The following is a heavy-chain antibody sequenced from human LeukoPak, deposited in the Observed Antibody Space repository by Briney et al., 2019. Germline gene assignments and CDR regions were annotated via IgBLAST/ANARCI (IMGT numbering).Heavy chain of an antibody. D-gene: IGHD6-6*01. CDR3: ARDSGSTSNLFDY. CDR1: GFTFSSYN. J-gene: IGHJ4*02. CDR2: ISSSSSYI. V-gene: IGHV3-21*01. Sequence: GRSLRLSCAASGFTFSSYNRNWVRQAPGKGLEWVSSISSSSSYIYYADSVKGRFTISRDNAKNSLYLQMNSLRAEDTAVYYCARDSGSTSNLFDYWGQGTLVTVSS.